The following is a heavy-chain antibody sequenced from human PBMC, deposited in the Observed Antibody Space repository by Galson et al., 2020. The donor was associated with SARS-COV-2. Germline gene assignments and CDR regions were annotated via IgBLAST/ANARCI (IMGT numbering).Heavy chain of an antibody. Sequence: GESLKISCAASGFTFSSYAMSWVRKAPGKGLEWDSSINGSGASTYYADSVKGRFTISRDNSKNTLYLQMNSLRAEDTAIYYCAKMEGIAVAATPNWGQGTLVTVSS. J-gene: IGHJ4*02. CDR2: INGSGAST. CDR1: GFTFSSYA. D-gene: IGHD6-19*01. CDR3: AKMEGIAVAATPN. V-gene: IGHV3-23*01.